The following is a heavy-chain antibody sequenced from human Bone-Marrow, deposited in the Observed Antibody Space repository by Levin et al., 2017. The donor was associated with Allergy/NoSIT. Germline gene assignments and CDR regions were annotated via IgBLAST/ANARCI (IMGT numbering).Heavy chain of an antibody. Sequence: GESLKISCKASGYTFTSYDINWVRQATGQGLEWMGWMNPNSGNTGYAQKFQGRVTMTRNTSISTAYMELSSLRSEDTAVYYCARGGDTAMVTWVYWFDPWGQGTLVTVSS. V-gene: IGHV1-8*01. CDR3: ARGGDTAMVTWVYWFDP. CDR1: GYTFTSYD. D-gene: IGHD5-18*01. CDR2: MNPNSGNT. J-gene: IGHJ5*02.